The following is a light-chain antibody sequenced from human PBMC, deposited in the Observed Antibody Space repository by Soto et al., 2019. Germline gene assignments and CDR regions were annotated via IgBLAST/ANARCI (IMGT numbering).Light chain of an antibody. CDR2: DAS. CDR1: HSVGSY. CDR3: QQRSNWPRGT. Sequence: EIVLTQSPATLSLSPGERATLSCRASHSVGSYLGWYQHKPGQAPRLLIYDASNRAPGIPARFSGSGSGTDFTLTISRLAPEDFAVYYCQQRSNWPRGTFGQGTKLEIK. J-gene: IGKJ2*01. V-gene: IGKV3-11*01.